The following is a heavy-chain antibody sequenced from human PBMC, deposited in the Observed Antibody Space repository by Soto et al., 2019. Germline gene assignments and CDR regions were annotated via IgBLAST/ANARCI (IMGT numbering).Heavy chain of an antibody. Sequence: GWSLRLSCVASGFTFISSFMGWIRQAPGKGLEWVANINQDGGVTYYVDSVEGRFTISRDNTKDSLYLQMNSLRGEDTAIYYCARYYRGSGRYFFDYWGQGTPVTVSS. CDR3: ARYYRGSGRYFFDY. CDR1: GFTFISSF. D-gene: IGHD6-19*01. V-gene: IGHV3-7*03. CDR2: INQDGGVT. J-gene: IGHJ4*02.